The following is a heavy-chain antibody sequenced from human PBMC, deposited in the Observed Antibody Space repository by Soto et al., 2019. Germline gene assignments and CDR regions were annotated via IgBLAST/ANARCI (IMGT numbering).Heavy chain of an antibody. D-gene: IGHD2-15*01. CDR1: GFTFTSHA. Sequence: EVQLVESGGGLVKPGGSLRLSCAASGFTFTSHAMNWFRQAPGKGLEWVSSITNSSSYKYYADSLKGRFTISRDNAKESLYLQIDSLRAEDTTVYYCAGVGRAELYLRFNWLDPWGQGTLVTVSS. CDR2: ITNSSSYK. V-gene: IGHV3-21*01. J-gene: IGHJ5*02. CDR3: AGVGRAELYLRFNWLDP.